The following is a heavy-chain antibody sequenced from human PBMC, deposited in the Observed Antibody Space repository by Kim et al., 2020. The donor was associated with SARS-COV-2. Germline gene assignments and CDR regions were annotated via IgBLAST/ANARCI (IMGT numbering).Heavy chain of an antibody. D-gene: IGHD3-10*01. CDR2: ISSSSSTI. V-gene: IGHV3-48*02. Sequence: GGSLRLSCAASGFTFSTYSINWVRQAPGKGLEWVSYISSSSSTIYYADSVKGRFTISRDNAKNSLYLQMNSLRDEDTAVYYCARGFLGSGGLFDYWGQGTLVTVSS. CDR1: GFTFSTYS. CDR3: ARGFLGSGGLFDY. J-gene: IGHJ4*02.